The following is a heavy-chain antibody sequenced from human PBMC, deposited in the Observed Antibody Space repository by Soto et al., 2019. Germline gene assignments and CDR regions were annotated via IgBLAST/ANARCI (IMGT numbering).Heavy chain of an antibody. CDR3: AREWERTIDY. D-gene: IGHD1-26*01. Sequence: SETLSLTCAFYGGSFSAYYWTWIRQSPGKGLEWIGEINHRARTNYNPSLKSRVTISVDTSKNQFPLRLTSVTAADTAVYYCAREWERTIDYWGQGALVTVSS. CDR1: GGSFSAYY. J-gene: IGHJ4*02. V-gene: IGHV4-34*01. CDR2: INHRART.